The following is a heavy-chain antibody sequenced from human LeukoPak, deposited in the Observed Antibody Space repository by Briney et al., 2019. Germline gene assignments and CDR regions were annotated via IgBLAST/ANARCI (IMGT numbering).Heavy chain of an antibody. Sequence: SETLSLTCAVYGGSFSGYYWSWIRQPPGKGLEWIGEINHSGSTNYNPSLKSRVTISVDTSKNQFSLKLSSVTAADTAVYYCARGSLWFGSSASYFDYWGQGTLVTVSS. V-gene: IGHV4-34*01. CDR2: INHSGST. CDR3: ARGSLWFGSSASYFDY. D-gene: IGHD3-10*01. J-gene: IGHJ4*02. CDR1: GGSFSGYY.